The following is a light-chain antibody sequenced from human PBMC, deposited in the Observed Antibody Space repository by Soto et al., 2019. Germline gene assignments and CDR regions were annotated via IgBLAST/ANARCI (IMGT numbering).Light chain of an antibody. J-gene: IGKJ4*01. CDR3: QQYNSYPLT. CDR1: QSISSW. Sequence: EIQITHSPSSLSESAVDRVTLTFLASQSISSWLAWYQQKPGKAPKLLIYDASSLESGVPSRFSGSGSGTEFTLAISSLQPDDFATYYCQQYNSYPLTCGRGTTGAIK. CDR2: DAS. V-gene: IGKV1-5*01.